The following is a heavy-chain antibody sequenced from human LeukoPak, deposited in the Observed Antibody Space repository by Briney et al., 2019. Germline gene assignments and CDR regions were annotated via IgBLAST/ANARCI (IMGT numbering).Heavy chain of an antibody. CDR1: GGSISSSSYY. Sequence: PSETLSLTCTVSGGSISSSSYYWGWIRQPPGKGLEWIGNIYYSGSTYYNPSPKSRVTISVDTSKNQFSLKLSSVTAADTAVYYCVRDFKLGYCSGGSCYSDRFYDYWGQGTLVTVSS. CDR3: VRDFKLGYCSGGSCYSDRFYDY. J-gene: IGHJ4*02. V-gene: IGHV4-39*07. D-gene: IGHD2-15*01. CDR2: IYYSGST.